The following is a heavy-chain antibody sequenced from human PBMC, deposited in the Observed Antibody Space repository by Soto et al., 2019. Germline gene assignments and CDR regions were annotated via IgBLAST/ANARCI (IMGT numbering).Heavy chain of an antibody. D-gene: IGHD3-10*01. V-gene: IGHV3-23*01. CDR2: ISDGGDLT. CDR1: GFAISSHP. Sequence: GGSLRLSCAASGFAISSHPMSWVRQAPEKGLEWVAGISDGGDLTYNADSVRGRFTISRDNSRNTLYLQMNSLRAEDTAVYYCARRVIGSSRAFDIWGQGTMVTVSS. J-gene: IGHJ3*02. CDR3: ARRVIGSSRAFDI.